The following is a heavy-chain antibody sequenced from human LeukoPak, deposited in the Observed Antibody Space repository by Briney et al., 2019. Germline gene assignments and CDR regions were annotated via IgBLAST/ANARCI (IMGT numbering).Heavy chain of an antibody. V-gene: IGHV3-21*01. J-gene: IGHJ4*02. D-gene: IGHD3-22*01. CDR3: VRGDSRDY. CDR2: IGGSGAYT. CDR1: GFTFTSYS. Sequence: GGSLRLSCAASGFTFTSYSMSWVRQAPGKGLEWVSSIGGSGAYTFQADSVKGRFTISRDNAKNSLFLQMDSLRAEDTAVYYCVRGDSRDYWGQGTLVTVSS.